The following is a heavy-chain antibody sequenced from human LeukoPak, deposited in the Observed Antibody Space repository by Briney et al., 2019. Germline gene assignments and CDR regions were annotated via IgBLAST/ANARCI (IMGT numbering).Heavy chain of an antibody. CDR2: IKQEGSEK. Sequence: GGSLRLSCAAAGFTFSIFWMSWVRHAPGEGLGWVANIKQEGSEKYYVDSVNGRFTISRDNAKNSLYLQMNSLRAEDTAVYYCASGSSLFGGYFDYWGQGTLVTVSS. J-gene: IGHJ4*02. V-gene: IGHV3-7*01. D-gene: IGHD3-16*01. CDR3: ASGSSLFGGYFDY. CDR1: GFTFSIFW.